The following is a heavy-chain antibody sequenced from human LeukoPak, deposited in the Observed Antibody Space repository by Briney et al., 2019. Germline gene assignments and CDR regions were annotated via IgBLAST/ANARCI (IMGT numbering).Heavy chain of an antibody. V-gene: IGHV4-4*07. CDR3: ARVAYYYGSGSYIGYYYYMDV. CDR1: GGSISSYY. Sequence: SETLSLTCTVSGGSISSYYWSWIRQPAGKGLEWIGRIYTSGSTNYNPSLKSRVTMSVDTSKNQFSLKLSSVTAADTAVYYCARVAYYYGSGSYIGYYYYMDVWGKGTTVTISS. D-gene: IGHD3-10*01. J-gene: IGHJ6*03. CDR2: IYTSGST.